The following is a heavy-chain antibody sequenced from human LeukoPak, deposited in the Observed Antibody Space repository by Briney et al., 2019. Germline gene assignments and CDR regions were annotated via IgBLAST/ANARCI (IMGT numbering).Heavy chain of an antibody. CDR1: GFTFSSYS. CDR3: AKEGYVY. CDR2: ISWNSGSI. D-gene: IGHD1-1*01. J-gene: IGHJ4*02. V-gene: IGHV3-9*01. Sequence: GGSLRLSCAASGFTFSSYSMNWVRQAPGKGLEWVSGISWNSGSIGYADSVKGRFTISRDNAKNSLYLQMNSLRAEDTALYYCAKEGYVYWGQGTLVTVSS.